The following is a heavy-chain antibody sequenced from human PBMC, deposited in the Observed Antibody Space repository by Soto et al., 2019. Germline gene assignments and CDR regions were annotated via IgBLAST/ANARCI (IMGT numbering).Heavy chain of an antibody. CDR2: INPNSGGT. D-gene: IGHD3-3*01. CDR1: GYTFTGYY. Sequence: ASVKVSCKASGYTFTGYYMHWVRQAPGQGLEWMGWINPNSGGTNYAQKFQGWVTMTRDTSISTAYMELSRLRSDDTAVYYCARSSTYYDFWSGYPASNYYYYGMDVWCQGTTVTVSS. J-gene: IGHJ6*02. CDR3: ARSSTYYDFWSGYPASNYYYYGMDV. V-gene: IGHV1-2*04.